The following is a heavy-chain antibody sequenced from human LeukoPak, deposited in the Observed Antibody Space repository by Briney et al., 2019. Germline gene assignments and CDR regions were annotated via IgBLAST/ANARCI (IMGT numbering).Heavy chain of an antibody. Sequence: GGSLRLSCAASGFTFSSYAMSWVRQAPGKGLEWVSAISGSGGSTYYADSVKGRFTISRDNSKNTLYLRMNSLRAEDTAVYYCAKESLYDSSGYYFGADFDYWGQGTLVTVSS. D-gene: IGHD3-22*01. CDR3: AKESLYDSSGYYFGADFDY. V-gene: IGHV3-23*01. J-gene: IGHJ4*02. CDR2: ISGSGGST. CDR1: GFTFSSYA.